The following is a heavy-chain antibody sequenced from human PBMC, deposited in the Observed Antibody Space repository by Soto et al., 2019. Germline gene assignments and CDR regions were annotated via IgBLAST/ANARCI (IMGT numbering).Heavy chain of an antibody. V-gene: IGHV3-30*18. CDR3: AKSTYYAPVSVDY. Sequence: GGSLRLSCAASGFTLSSYGMHWVRQAPGKGLEWVAVISYDGSNKYYADSVKGRFTISRDNSKNTLYLQMNSLRAEDTAVYYCAKSTYYAPVSVDYWGQGTLVTVSS. CDR2: ISYDGSNK. J-gene: IGHJ4*02. CDR1: GFTLSSYG. D-gene: IGHD2-2*01.